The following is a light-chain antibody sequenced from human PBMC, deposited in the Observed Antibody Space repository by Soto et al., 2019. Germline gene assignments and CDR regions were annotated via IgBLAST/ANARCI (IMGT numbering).Light chain of an antibody. CDR1: SSDVGGCNY. V-gene: IGLV2-14*01. J-gene: IGLJ1*01. CDR3: SSYTTRSSSV. CDR2: EVS. Sequence: QSVLTQPASVSGSPGQSITISCTGTSSDVGGCNYVSWYQQHPGKAPKLMVYEVSNRPSGVSYRFSGSKSGNTASLTISGLQAEDEADYYCSSYTTRSSSVFGTGTKVTVL.